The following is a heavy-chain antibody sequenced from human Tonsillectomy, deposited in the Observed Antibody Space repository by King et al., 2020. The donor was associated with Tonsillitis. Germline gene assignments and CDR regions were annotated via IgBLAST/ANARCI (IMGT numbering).Heavy chain of an antibody. CDR3: AGDIRNPSGYTSGWPRFDY. J-gene: IGHJ4*02. D-gene: IGHD6-19*01. CDR1: GFTVSSSY. V-gene: IGHV3-66*01. Sequence: EVQLVESGGGLVQPGGSLRLSCGASGFTVSSSYMSWVRQAPGKGLEWVSVIYGGDTTYYADSVKGRFTISRDNSKNTLYLQMNSLRAEDMALYYCAGDIRNPSGYTSGWPRFDYWGQGALVTVSS. CDR2: IYGGDTT.